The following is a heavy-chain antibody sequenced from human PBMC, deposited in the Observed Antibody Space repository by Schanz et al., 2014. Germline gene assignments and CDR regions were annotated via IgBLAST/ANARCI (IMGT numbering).Heavy chain of an antibody. CDR3: AKEKEEVAADGSCFAY. CDR2: ISFDGRNT. V-gene: IGHV3-30*18. D-gene: IGHD6-13*01. J-gene: IGHJ4*03. Sequence: QVQLVESGGGVVQPGRSLRLSCAASGITLSGYGLHWVRQAPGKGLEWVGFISFDGRNTGYAHSVKGRFTISRDNSKNTVNLQMNSLRAEDTAVYYCAKEKEEVAADGSCFAYWRQGTLVTVSS. CDR1: GITLSGYG.